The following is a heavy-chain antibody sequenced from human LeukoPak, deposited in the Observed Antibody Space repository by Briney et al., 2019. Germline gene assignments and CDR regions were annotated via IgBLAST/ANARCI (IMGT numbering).Heavy chain of an antibody. J-gene: IGHJ4*02. V-gene: IGHV3-30*18. CDR2: ISFDGSHK. D-gene: IGHD1-1*01. CDR3: AKGTAVDRQYFEN. Sequence: GSLRLSCAASRFTFSACGMHWVCQAPGKGLEWVAAISFDGSHKYYADSVKGRFTISRDNSMNTLYLQMNSLRAEDTAVYYCAKGTAVDRQYFENWGQGTLVTVSS. CDR1: RFTFSACG.